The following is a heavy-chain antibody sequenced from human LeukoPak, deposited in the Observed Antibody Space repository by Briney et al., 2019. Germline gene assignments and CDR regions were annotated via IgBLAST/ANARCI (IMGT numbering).Heavy chain of an antibody. J-gene: IGHJ4*02. V-gene: IGHV1-2*02. Sequence: ASVKVSCKASGGTFSSNAISWVRQAPGQGLEWMGWINPNSGGTNYAQKFQGRVTMTRDTSISTAYMELSRLRSDDTAVYYCARVSRSSWCFDYWGQGTLVTVSS. CDR3: ARVSRSSWCFDY. CDR1: GGTFSSNA. CDR2: INPNSGGT. D-gene: IGHD6-13*01.